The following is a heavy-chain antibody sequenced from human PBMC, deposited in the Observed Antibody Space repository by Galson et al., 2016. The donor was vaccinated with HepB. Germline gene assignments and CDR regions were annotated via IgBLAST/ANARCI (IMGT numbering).Heavy chain of an antibody. CDR2: IKWNGGSP. CDR1: GLTFHGHG. D-gene: IGHD4-23*01. V-gene: IGHV3-20*04. Sequence: SLRLSCAASGLTFHGHGMDLVRQAPGKGLEWVCSIKWNGGSPAYADSEKGRFTISRDNAKNSLYLQMNSLRAEDTALYFCARESGNFDAGYIYLDYWGQGTLVTASS. J-gene: IGHJ4*02. CDR3: ARESGNFDAGYIYLDY.